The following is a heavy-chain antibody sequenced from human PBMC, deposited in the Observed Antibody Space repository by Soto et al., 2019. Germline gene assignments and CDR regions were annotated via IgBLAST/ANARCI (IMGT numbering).Heavy chain of an antibody. D-gene: IGHD3-22*01. CDR2: IYSGGST. CDR3: ARDRVESGYPEYFQH. V-gene: IGHV3-53*01. J-gene: IGHJ1*01. CDR1: GFTVSSNY. Sequence: GGSLRLSCAASGFTVSSNYMSWVRQAPGKGLEWVSVIYSGGSTYYADSVKGRFTISRDNSKNTLYLQMNSLRAEDTAVYYCARDRVESGYPEYFQHWGQGTLVTDSS.